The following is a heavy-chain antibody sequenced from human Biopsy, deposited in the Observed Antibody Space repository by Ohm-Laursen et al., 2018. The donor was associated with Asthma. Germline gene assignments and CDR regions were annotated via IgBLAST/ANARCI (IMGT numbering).Heavy chain of an antibody. CDR1: GFTFRSYA. CDR2: GGSYYDGGLK. V-gene: IGHV3-30-3*01. D-gene: IGHD3-3*01. CDR3: ARDVMEWYLPAFDF. Sequence: SLRLSCAASGFTFRSYAMHWVRQAPGKGLEWVAVGGSYYDGGLKYYADSVTVRFTVSRDDSKNTLYLQMNSLRPDDTAVYYCARDVMEWYLPAFDFWGQGTLVTVSS. J-gene: IGHJ4*02.